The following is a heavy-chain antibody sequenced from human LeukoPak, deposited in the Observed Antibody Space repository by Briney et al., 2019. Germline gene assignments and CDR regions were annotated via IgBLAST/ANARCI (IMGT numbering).Heavy chain of an antibody. CDR2: IYTSGST. J-gene: IGHJ3*02. D-gene: IGHD3-16*02. V-gene: IGHV4-61*02. CDR3: ARVSDYVWGSYRSDS. CDR1: GGSISSGSYY. Sequence: SETLSLTCTVAGGSISSGSYYRSWIRQPAGKGLEWIGRIYTSGSTNYNPSLKSRITISVDTSKNQFSLKLSSVTAADTAVYYCARVSDYVWGSYRSDSWGQGTMVTVSS.